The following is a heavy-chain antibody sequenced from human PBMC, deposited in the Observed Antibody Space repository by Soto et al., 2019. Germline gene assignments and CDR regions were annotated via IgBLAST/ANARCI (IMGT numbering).Heavy chain of an antibody. J-gene: IGHJ4*02. CDR3: VKDCSIGSVYSGFDAIDH. Sequence: ASVKVSCKASGYTFTSYAMHWVRQAPGQRLEWMGWINAGNGNTKYSQKFQGRVTLTRDTSASTAYMELSSLRSEDTAVYYCVKDCSIGSVYSGFDAIDHWGQGTLVTVSS. D-gene: IGHD5-12*01. CDR1: GYTFTSYA. V-gene: IGHV1-3*01. CDR2: INAGNGNT.